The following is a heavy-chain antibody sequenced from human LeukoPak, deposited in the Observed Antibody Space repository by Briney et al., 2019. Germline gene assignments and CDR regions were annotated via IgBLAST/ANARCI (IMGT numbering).Heavy chain of an antibody. CDR1: GDSISSSPEY. CDR3: SRLFVTAVDGRGWFHS. D-gene: IGHD2-21*02. V-gene: IGHV4-39*01. Sequence: SESLSLTCSVSGDSISSSPEYWGWIRQPQGKGLEYIGSINYSGSTYYDPSLKGLVTFSVDTSKNQYFLMVTSIAAANSAVYFCSRLFVTAVDGRGWFHSWGQGTLVTVSS. CDR2: INYSGST. J-gene: IGHJ5*01.